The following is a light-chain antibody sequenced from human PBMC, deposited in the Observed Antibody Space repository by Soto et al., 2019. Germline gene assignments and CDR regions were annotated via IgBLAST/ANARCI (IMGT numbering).Light chain of an antibody. CDR3: QQYDTLPYT. CDR1: QDITNF. J-gene: IGKJ2*01. CDR2: DTS. V-gene: IGKV1-33*01. Sequence: DIQMTQSPSPLSASVGDRVTLTCQASQDITNFLNWYQQTPGRVPKHLIYDTSNLQTGVPSRFRGGGSGTHFTLAISSLQPEDVATYYCQQYDTLPYTFGPGTKLEIK.